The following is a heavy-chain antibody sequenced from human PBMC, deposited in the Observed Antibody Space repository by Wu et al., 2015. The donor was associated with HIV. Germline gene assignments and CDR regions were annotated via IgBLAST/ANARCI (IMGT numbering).Heavy chain of an antibody. CDR2: IIPIFGTA. V-gene: IGHV1-69*12. CDR1: GGTFSSYA. J-gene: IGHJ3*02. CDR3: ARDAINGFLELFAFDI. Sequence: QVQLVQSGAEVKKPGSSVKVSCKASGGTFSSYAISWVRQAPGQGLEWMGGIIPIFGTANYAQKFRGRVTITADESTSTAYMELSSLRSEDTAVYYCARDAINGFLELFAFDIWGQGTMVTVSS. D-gene: IGHD3-3*01.